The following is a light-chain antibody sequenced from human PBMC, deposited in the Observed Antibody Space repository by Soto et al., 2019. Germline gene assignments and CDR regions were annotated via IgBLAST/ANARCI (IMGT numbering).Light chain of an antibody. V-gene: IGKV1-5*03. CDR3: QQYNSYSLT. Sequence: DIQMTQSPSTLSASVGDRVTITCRASQSISGWLAWYQQKPGKAPKLLFYKASSLESGVPSRFSGRGSGTEFTLTISSLQPDDFATYYCQQYNSYSLTFGGGTKVEIK. J-gene: IGKJ4*01. CDR2: KAS. CDR1: QSISGW.